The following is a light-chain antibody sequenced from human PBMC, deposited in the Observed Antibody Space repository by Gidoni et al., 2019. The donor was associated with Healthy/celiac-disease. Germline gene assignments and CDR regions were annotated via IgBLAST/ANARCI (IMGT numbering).Light chain of an antibody. CDR3: QQSYSTPPRT. CDR1: QSISSY. CDR2: AAS. Sequence: DIQMTQSPSSLSASVGDRVTITCRASQSISSYLNWYQQKLGKAPKLLIYAASSLQSGVPSRFSGSGSGTDFTLTISSLHPEDFATYYCQQSYSTPPRTFGQGTKVEIK. J-gene: IGKJ1*01. V-gene: IGKV1-39*01.